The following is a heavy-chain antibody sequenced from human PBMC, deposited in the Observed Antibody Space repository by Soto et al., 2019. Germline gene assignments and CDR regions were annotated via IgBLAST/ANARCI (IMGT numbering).Heavy chain of an antibody. CDR3: ARLEMSTTPHYYYGMDV. Sequence: SQTLSLTCAISGDSVSSNSAAWNWIRQSPSRGLEWLGRTYYRSKWYNDYAVSVESRITINPDTSKNQFSLQLNSVTPEDTAVYYCARLEMSTTPHYYYGMDVWGQGTTVTVSS. CDR1: GDSVSSNSAA. J-gene: IGHJ6*02. V-gene: IGHV6-1*01. D-gene: IGHD1-1*01. CDR2: TYYRSKWYN.